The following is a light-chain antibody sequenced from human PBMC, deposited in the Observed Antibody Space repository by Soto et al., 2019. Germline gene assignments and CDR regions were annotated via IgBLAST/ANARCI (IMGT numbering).Light chain of an antibody. V-gene: IGKV3-20*01. Sequence: EIVLTQSPGTLSLSPGERATLSCRASQSVSSSYLAWYQQKPGQAPRLLIYGESSRATGIPDRFSGSGSGTDFTFTISRLEPEDFAVYYCQQYGSSLFTFGGGTKVDIK. CDR3: QQYGSSLFT. CDR2: GES. J-gene: IGKJ4*01. CDR1: QSVSSSY.